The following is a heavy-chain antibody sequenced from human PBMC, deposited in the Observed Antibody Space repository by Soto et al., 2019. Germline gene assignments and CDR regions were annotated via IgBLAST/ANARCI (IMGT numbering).Heavy chain of an antibody. D-gene: IGHD3-9*01. CDR2: ISSSGGST. Sequence: EVQLLQSGGDLVQPGGSLRLSCAASGFTFSNYAKNWVRQAPGKGLEWVSTISSSGGSTYYADSVKGRFTVSRDNSKNTLYLQINSLRAEDTAVYYCARDPSTGFADCWGQGTLVTVSS. CDR1: GFTFSNYA. V-gene: IGHV3-23*01. CDR3: ARDPSTGFADC. J-gene: IGHJ4*02.